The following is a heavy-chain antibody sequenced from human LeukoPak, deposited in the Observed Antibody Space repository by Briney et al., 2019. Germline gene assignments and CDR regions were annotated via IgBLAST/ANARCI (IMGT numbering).Heavy chain of an antibody. CDR3: ARDGIVVVVADNWFDP. CDR1: GYTFTGYY. CDR2: INPNSGGT. D-gene: IGHD2-15*01. Sequence: ASVKVSCKASGYTFTGYYMHWVRQAPGQGLEWMGWINPNSGGTNYAQKFQGRVTMTRDTSISTAYMELSRLRSDDTAVYYCARDGIVVVVADNWFDPWGQGILVTVSS. V-gene: IGHV1-2*02. J-gene: IGHJ5*02.